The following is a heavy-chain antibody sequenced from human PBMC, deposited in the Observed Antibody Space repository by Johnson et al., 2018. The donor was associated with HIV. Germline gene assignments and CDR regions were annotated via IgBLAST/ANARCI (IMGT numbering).Heavy chain of an antibody. CDR3: TTLGSYYYDSSGWTHDAFDI. CDR1: GFTFSNAW. V-gene: IGHV3-15*01. J-gene: IGHJ3*02. Sequence: DVQLVESGGGLVQPGGSLRLSCAASGFTFSNAWMSWVRQAPGKGLEWVGRIKSKPDGGPTDYAAPVKGRFTISSAASKNTLYLQMTSLKTEDTAVYYCTTLGSYYYDSSGWTHDAFDIWGQGTMVTVSS. CDR2: IKSKPDGGPT. D-gene: IGHD3-22*01.